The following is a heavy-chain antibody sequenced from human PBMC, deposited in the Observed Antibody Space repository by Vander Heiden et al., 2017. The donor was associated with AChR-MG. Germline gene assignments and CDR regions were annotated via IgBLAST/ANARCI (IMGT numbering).Heavy chain of an antibody. Sequence: QVQLQQWGAGLFKPSETLSLTCAVYGGSFSAYYGGWIRQPPGKGLEWIGEINHSGSTNYNPSLKSRVTISVDTSKNQFSLKLSSVTAADTAVYYCAREPRTYYYGSGSSYWFDPWGQGTLVTVSS. CDR2: INHSGST. V-gene: IGHV4-34*01. D-gene: IGHD3-10*01. CDR1: GGSFSAYY. J-gene: IGHJ5*02. CDR3: AREPRTYYYGSGSSYWFDP.